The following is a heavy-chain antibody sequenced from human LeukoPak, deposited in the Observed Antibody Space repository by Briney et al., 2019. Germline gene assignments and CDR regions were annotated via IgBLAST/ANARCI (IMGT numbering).Heavy chain of an antibody. CDR1: GFTFSSYA. D-gene: IGHD3-22*01. J-gene: IGHJ4*02. CDR2: ISGSAGST. V-gene: IGHV3-23*01. CDR3: ARGGYDSSGYYFDY. Sequence: GGSLRLSCAASGFTFSSYAMTWVRQAPGKGLEWVSTISGSAGSTYYADSVKGRFTISRDNSKNTLYLQMNSLRVEDTAVYYCARGGYDSSGYYFDYWGQGTLVTVSS.